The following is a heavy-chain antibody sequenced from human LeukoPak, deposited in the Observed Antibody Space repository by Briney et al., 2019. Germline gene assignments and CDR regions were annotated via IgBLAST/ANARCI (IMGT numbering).Heavy chain of an antibody. V-gene: IGHV3-30*01. J-gene: IGHJ6*03. CDR3: ARGGIPTGPYYYFYYMDV. CDR2: ISFDGNNK. D-gene: IGHD3-10*01. CDR1: GFTFSRNV. Sequence: PGSSLRLSCAASGFTFSRNVMHWVRQAPGKGLEWVALISFDGNNKFYADSVKGRFTISRDNSRNTLYLQMRGEDAAVYSCARGGIPTGPYYYFYYMDVWGKGTAVTVSS.